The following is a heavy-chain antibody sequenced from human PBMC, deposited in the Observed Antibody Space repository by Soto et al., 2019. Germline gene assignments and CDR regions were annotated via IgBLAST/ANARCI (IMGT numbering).Heavy chain of an antibody. D-gene: IGHD3-22*01. Sequence: QVQLVESGGGVVQPGRSLRLSCAASGFTFSSYGMHWVRQAPGKGLEWVAVISYDGSNKYYADSVKGRFTISRDNSKNTLYLQMNSLRAEDTAVYYWSSPRPYDSSGYYYYYGMDVCGQGTTVTVSS. CDR1: GFTFSSYG. CDR3: SSPRPYDSSGYYYYYGMDV. CDR2: ISYDGSNK. V-gene: IGHV3-30*03. J-gene: IGHJ6*02.